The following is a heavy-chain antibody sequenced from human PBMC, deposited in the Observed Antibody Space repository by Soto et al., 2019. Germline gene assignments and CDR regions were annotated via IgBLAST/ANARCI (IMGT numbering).Heavy chain of an antibody. D-gene: IGHD3-16*01. J-gene: IGHJ4*02. CDR3: LKDVMPGGADC. V-gene: IGHV3-9*02. Sequence: EVKLVESGGGLVQPGRSLRLSCVASGFTSDDYAMHWVRQAPGKGLEWVAGIYWNSNRIDYGDSVKGRFTISGDNAEKSLYLQMNSLRPEDTAMYFCLKDVMPGGADCWGQGTLVTVSS. CDR2: IYWNSNRI. CDR1: GFTSDDYA.